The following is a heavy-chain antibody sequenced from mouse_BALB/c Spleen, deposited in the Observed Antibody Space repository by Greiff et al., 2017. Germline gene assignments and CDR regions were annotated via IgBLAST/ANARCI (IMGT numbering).Heavy chain of an antibody. Sequence: VQLQESGAELVRPGVSVKISCKGSGYTFTDYAMHWVKQSHAKSLEWIGVISTYYGDASYNQKFKGKATMTVDKSSSTAYMELARLTSEDSAIYYCARGDGNYFSSWCADWGQGTLVTVSA. J-gene: IGHJ3*01. D-gene: IGHD2-1*01. V-gene: IGHV1S137*01. CDR3: ARGDGNYFSSWCAD. CDR2: ISTYYGDA. CDR1: GYTFTDYA.